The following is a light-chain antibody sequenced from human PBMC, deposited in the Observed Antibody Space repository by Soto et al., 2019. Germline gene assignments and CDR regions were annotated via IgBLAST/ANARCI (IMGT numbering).Light chain of an antibody. CDR2: GVN. Sequence: QSVLTQPPSASGSPGQSVTISCTGTSSDVGGYNYVSWYQQHPGKAPHLVIYGVNMRALGVPYCFSGSKSGNTASLTVSGLQAEDEADYYCSSYAGSNILYVFGTGTKVTVL. J-gene: IGLJ1*01. V-gene: IGLV2-8*01. CDR1: SSDVGGYNY. CDR3: SSYAGSNILYV.